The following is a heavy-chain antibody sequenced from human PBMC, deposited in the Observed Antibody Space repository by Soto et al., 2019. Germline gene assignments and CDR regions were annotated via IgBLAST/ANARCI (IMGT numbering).Heavy chain of an antibody. CDR3: ARVGSSGWSPDY. CDR2: IFYSGVT. CDR1: GGSISGYY. V-gene: IGHV4-59*01. D-gene: IGHD6-19*01. J-gene: IGHJ4*02. Sequence: LSLTCTVSGGSISGYYWTWIRQPPGKGLEWIGYIFYSGVTNYNPSLKSRVTLSVDTSKNQFSLKLRSVTAADTAVYYCARVGSSGWSPDYWGRGTLVTVSS.